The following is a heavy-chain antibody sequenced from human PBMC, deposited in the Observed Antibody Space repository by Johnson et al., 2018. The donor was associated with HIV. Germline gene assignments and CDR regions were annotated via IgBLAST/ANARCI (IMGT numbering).Heavy chain of an antibody. CDR2: IYTGGST. Sequence: QVQLVESGGGVVQPGKSLRLSCAASGFAFRNYGMHWVRQAPGKGLEWVSLIYTGGSTYYADSVKGRFTISRDNSKNTLYLQMNSLRAEDTAVYYCAKQLAGHDAFDIWGQGTMVTVSS. D-gene: IGHD6-6*01. CDR1: GFAFRNYG. V-gene: IGHV3-NL1*01. CDR3: AKQLAGHDAFDI. J-gene: IGHJ3*02.